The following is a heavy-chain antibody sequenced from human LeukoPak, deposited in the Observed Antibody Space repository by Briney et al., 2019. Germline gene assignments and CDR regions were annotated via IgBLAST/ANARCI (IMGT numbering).Heavy chain of an antibody. J-gene: IGHJ6*02. V-gene: IGHV2-70*11. CDR3: ARITVSPYYHGMDV. Sequence: ESGPALVKPTQTLTLTCTFSGFSLSTSGMCVSWIRQPPGKALEWLARIDWDDDKYYSTSLKTRLTISKDTSKNQVVLTMTHMDPVDTATYYCARITVSPYYHGMDVWGQGTTVTVSS. D-gene: IGHD3-16*02. CDR2: IDWDDDK. CDR1: GFSLSTSGMC.